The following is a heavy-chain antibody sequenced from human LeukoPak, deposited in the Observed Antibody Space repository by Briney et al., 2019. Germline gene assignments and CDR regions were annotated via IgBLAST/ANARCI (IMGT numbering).Heavy chain of an antibody. CDR2: INSDGSST. CDR1: GFTFSSYW. CDR3: ARDRREGRSRVDFDS. J-gene: IGHJ4*02. V-gene: IGHV3-74*01. Sequence: PGGSLRLSCAASGFTFSSYWMHWVRQAPGKGLVWVSRINSDGSSTIYADSVKGRFTISRDNAKNSVYLQMNSLRAEDTAVYYCARDRREGRSRVDFDSWGQGTLVTVSS.